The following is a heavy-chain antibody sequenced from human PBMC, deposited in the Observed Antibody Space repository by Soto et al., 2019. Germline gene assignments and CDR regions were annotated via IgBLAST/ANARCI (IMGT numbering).Heavy chain of an antibody. V-gene: IGHV3-74*01. Sequence: GGSLRLSCAASGFTFSSYWMHWVRQAPGKGLVWVSRINSDGSSTSYADSVKGRLTISRDNAKNTLYLQMNSLRAEDTAVYYCAREYSGYDHYYYYYMDVWGKGTTVTVSS. CDR3: AREYSGYDHYYYYYMDV. D-gene: IGHD5-12*01. CDR2: INSDGSST. J-gene: IGHJ6*03. CDR1: GFTFSSYW.